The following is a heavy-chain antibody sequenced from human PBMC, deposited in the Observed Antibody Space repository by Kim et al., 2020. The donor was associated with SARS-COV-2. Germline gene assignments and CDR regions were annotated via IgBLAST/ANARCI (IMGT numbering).Heavy chain of an antibody. CDR3: VRLQYYYDASGSSPDF. V-gene: IGHV4-39*01. CDR2: IYYTGNT. D-gene: IGHD3-22*01. J-gene: IGHJ4*02. CDR1: GGSINSNEFY. Sequence: SETLSLTCTVSGGSINSNEFYWGWIRQPPGRRLEWIGNIYYTGNTFYKPSLKRRVTISLDASKNQFSLKLSSVTAADTAVYYCVRLQYYYDASGSSPDFWGQGTLVTVSS.